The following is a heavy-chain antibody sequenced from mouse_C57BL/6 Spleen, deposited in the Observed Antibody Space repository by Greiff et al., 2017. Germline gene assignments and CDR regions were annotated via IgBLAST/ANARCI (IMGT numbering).Heavy chain of an antibody. V-gene: IGHV7-1*01. CDR1: GFTFSDFY. Sequence: EVNLVESGGGLVQSGRSLRLSCATSGFTFSDFYMEWVRQAPGKGLEWIAASRNKANDYTTEYSASVKGRFIVSRDTSQSILYLQMNALRAEDTAIYYCARDRYYGSSYGYFDVWGTGTTVTVSS. J-gene: IGHJ1*03. D-gene: IGHD1-1*01. CDR2: SRNKANDYTT. CDR3: ARDRYYGSSYGYFDV.